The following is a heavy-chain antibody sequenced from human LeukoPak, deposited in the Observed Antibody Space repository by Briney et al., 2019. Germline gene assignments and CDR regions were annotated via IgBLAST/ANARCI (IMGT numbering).Heavy chain of an antibody. Sequence: GGSLRLSCVASEFTFSSHGMHWVRQAPGKGLEWVAVISYDGSNKYYADSVKGRFTISRDNSKNTLYLQMNSLRAEDTAVYYCAKDRYYYGSGSYLAYWGQGTLVTVSS. CDR1: EFTFSSHG. CDR3: AKDRYYYGSGSYLAY. J-gene: IGHJ4*02. CDR2: ISYDGSNK. D-gene: IGHD3-10*01. V-gene: IGHV3-30*18.